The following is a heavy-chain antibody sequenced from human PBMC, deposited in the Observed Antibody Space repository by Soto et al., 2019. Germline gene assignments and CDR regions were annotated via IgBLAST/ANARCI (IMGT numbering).Heavy chain of an antibody. D-gene: IGHD3-22*01. CDR3: ARDVRVVVITTADAFDI. CDR2: ISAYNGNT. J-gene: IGHJ3*02. Sequence: ASGTVSFSASCSTIPSYGISLVRQAPGQGLEWMGWISAYNGNTNYAQKLHGRVTMTTDTSTSTAYMELRSLRSDDTAVYYCARDVRVVVITTADAFDIWGQGTRVNVS. CDR1: CSTIPSYG. V-gene: IGHV1-18*04.